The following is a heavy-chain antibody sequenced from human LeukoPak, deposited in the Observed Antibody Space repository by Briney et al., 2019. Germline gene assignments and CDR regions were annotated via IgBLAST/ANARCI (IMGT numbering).Heavy chain of an antibody. Sequence: PSETLSLTCTVSGGSISSGDYYWSWIRQPPGKGLEWIGYIYYSGSTYYNPSLKSRVTISVDTSKNQFSLQLNSVTPEDTAVYYCTRQVRVSRWFYFDYWGQGTLVTVSS. CDR1: GGSISSGDYY. J-gene: IGHJ4*02. V-gene: IGHV4-30-4*01. CDR2: IYYSGST. D-gene: IGHD6-19*01. CDR3: TRQVRVSRWFYFDY.